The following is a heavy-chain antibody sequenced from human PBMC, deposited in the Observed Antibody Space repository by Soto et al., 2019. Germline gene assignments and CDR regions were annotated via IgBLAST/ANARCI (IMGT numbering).Heavy chain of an antibody. J-gene: IGHJ4*02. CDR3: AKGESSGTPDY. CDR1: GFTFSSNG. V-gene: IGHV3-30*18. D-gene: IGHD3-22*01. Sequence: PGGSLRLSCAASGFTFSSNGMHWVRQAPGKGLEGVAIISYDGSNKYYADYVKGRFTNSRDNSKNTLYLQMNSLRGDDTAIYYCAKGESSGTPDYWGQGTLVTVSS. CDR2: ISYDGSNK.